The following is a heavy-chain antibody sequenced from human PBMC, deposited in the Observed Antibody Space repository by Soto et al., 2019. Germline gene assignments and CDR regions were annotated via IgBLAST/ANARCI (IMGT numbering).Heavy chain of an antibody. D-gene: IGHD5-18*01. Sequence: KTSETLSLTCTVSGGSISSYYWSWIRQPPGKGLEWIGYIYYSGSTNYNPSLKSRVTISVDTSKNQFSLKLSSGTAADTAVYYCAGGFIRDGYSEDYWGQGTLVTVSS. CDR1: GGSISSYY. V-gene: IGHV4-59*01. CDR3: AGGFIRDGYSEDY. J-gene: IGHJ4*02. CDR2: IYYSGST.